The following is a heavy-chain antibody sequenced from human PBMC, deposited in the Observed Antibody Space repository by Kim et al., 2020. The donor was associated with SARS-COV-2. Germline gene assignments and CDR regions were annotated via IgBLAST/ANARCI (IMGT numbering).Heavy chain of an antibody. CDR1: GFTFSAYA. CDR2: LSGGGGST. CDR3: ARVGSGPNVGRDYFGS. V-gene: IGHV3-23*01. Sequence: GGSLRLSCAASGFTFSAYAMSWFRQAPGKGLEWVASLSGGGGSTYYADSVKGRFPISRDNSENMLFLQMNTLRAEDTAIYYCARVGSGPNVGRDYFGSWGQGTLVTVSP. J-gene: IGHJ4*02. D-gene: IGHD1-26*01.